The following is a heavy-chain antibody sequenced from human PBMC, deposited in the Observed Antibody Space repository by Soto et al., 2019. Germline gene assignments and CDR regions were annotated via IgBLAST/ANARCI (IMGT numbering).Heavy chain of an antibody. CDR2: ISGNAGST. V-gene: IGHV3-23*01. CDR3: AKSRQQLIGYYYYYGMDV. Sequence: VELLESGGGLVQPGGSLRLSCAASGFIFSKNAMSWVRQAPGKGLEWVSSISGNAGSTYYADSVKGRLTISRDNSKNTLYLQMNSLRADDTAVYYCAKSRQQLIGYYYYYGMDVWGQGTTVTVSS. CDR1: GFIFSKNA. D-gene: IGHD3-22*01. J-gene: IGHJ6*02.